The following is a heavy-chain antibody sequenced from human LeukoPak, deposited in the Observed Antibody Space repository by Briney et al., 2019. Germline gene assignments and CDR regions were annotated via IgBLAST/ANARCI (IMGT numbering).Heavy chain of an antibody. CDR2: VGISGDT. J-gene: IGHJ4*02. D-gene: IGHD6-19*01. CDR3: VRGGIQVSGIDEIDY. CDR1: GFTFRSYD. Sequence: AGGSLRLSCAASGFTFRSYDMHWVRHVTGKGLEWVSAVGISGDTYYAGSVKGRFTISRENAKNYLYLQMNSLTAGDTAVYYCVRGGIQVSGIDEIDYWGQGTLVTVSS. V-gene: IGHV3-13*01.